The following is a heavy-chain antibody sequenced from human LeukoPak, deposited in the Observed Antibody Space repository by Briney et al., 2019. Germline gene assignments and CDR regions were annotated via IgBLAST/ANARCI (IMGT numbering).Heavy chain of an antibody. CDR3: ARCSGDCYYGFDI. CDR1: GFLVSSDY. J-gene: IGHJ3*02. CDR2: IHASGNT. D-gene: IGHD2-21*02. V-gene: IGHV3-53*01. Sequence: PGGSLRLSCATSGFLVSSDYMSWVRQAPGKGLECVSLIHASGNTYFPDSVKGRFTVSRDNSKNTLYLQMNSLRAEDTAVYYCARCSGDCYYGFDIWGQGTVVTVSS.